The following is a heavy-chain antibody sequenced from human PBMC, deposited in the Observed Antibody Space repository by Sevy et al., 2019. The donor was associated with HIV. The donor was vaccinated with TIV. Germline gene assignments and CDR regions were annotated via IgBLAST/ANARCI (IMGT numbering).Heavy chain of an antibody. CDR2: IYYSGST. CDR1: GGSISSYY. Sequence: SETLSLTCTVSGGSISSYYWSWIRQPPGKGLEWIGYIYYSGSTNYNPSLKSRVTISVDTSKNRFSLKLSSVTAADTAVYYCARGMTTVVTPGDYYYYMDVWGKGTTVTVSS. V-gene: IGHV4-59*01. D-gene: IGHD4-17*01. CDR3: ARGMTTVVTPGDYYYYMDV. J-gene: IGHJ6*03.